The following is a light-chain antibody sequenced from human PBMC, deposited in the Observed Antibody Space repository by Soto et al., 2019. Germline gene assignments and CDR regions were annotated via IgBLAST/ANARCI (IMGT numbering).Light chain of an antibody. Sequence: DIQMTQSPSTLSGSVGDRVTITCRASQTISSWLAWYQQKPGKAPKLQIYKASTLKSGVPSRFSGSGSGTDFTLTISSLQPDDFATYYCQQYNFYPLTFGGGTKVDIK. J-gene: IGKJ4*01. CDR2: KAS. CDR1: QTISSW. V-gene: IGKV1-5*03. CDR3: QQYNFYPLT.